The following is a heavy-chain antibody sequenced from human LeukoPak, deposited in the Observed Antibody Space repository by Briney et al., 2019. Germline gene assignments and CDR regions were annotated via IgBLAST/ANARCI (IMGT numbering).Heavy chain of an antibody. CDR1: GFTVSSNY. D-gene: IGHD2-2*01. CDR2: IYSGGST. Sequence: GGSLRLSCAASGFTVSSNYMSWVRQAPGKGLEWVSVIYSGGSTYYADSVKGRFTISRDNAKNSLYPQMNSLRAEDTAVYYCARDLVVPAATGYYGMDVWGQGTTVTVSS. CDR3: ARDLVVPAATGYYGMDV. V-gene: IGHV3-53*01. J-gene: IGHJ6*02.